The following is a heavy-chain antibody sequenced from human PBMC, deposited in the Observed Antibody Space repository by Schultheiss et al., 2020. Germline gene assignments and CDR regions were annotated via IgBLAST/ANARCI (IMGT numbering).Heavy chain of an antibody. CDR1: GFTFRSYW. J-gene: IGHJ6*03. Sequence: GGSLRLSCAASGFTFRSYWMSWVRQAPGKGLEWVANINQDGNERSYVDSVKGRFTISRDNARNSVFLQMNSLSAEDTAVYYCARDKVAVVPGAKEVRYMAVWGKGTTVTVSS. CDR2: INQDGNER. D-gene: IGHD2-2*01. V-gene: IGHV3-7*03. CDR3: ARDKVAVVPGAKEVRYMAV.